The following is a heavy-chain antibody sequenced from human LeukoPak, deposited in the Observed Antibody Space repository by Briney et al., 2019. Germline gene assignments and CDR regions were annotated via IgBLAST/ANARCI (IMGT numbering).Heavy chain of an antibody. Sequence: GGSRRLSCVASGLKFDDSAMRWVRQAPGKGLEWVSLISADGGSTFSADSVKGRFSISRGNSKNSLYLQMNSLRREDTAMYYCATEAGKFDYWGQGTLVAVSS. D-gene: IGHD1-14*01. CDR1: GLKFDDSA. V-gene: IGHV3-43*02. CDR3: ATEAGKFDY. J-gene: IGHJ4*02. CDR2: ISADGGST.